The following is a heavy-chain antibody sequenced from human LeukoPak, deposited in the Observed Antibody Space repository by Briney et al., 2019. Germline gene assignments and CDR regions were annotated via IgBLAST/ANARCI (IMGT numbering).Heavy chain of an antibody. CDR1: GYTFSDFY. CDR2: INPSGGGT. CDR3: AKDRRGPKSYYYFYYMDV. J-gene: IGHJ6*03. Sequence: ASVKVSCKASGYTFSDFYIHWVRQAPGQGLEWVEWINPSGGGTNYAPQFQGRVTMARDTSISTAYMELSRLTSDDTAVYYCAKDRRGPKSYYYFYYMDVWGKGTTVTVSS. V-gene: IGHV1-2*02. D-gene: IGHD3-16*01.